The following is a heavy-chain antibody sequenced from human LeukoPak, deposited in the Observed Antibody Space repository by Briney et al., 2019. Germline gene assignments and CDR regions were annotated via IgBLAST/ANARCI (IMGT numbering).Heavy chain of an antibody. J-gene: IGHJ2*01. CDR3: ARDSDTWYFDL. CDR1: GASISSDY. CDR2: IYHSGRT. D-gene: IGHD1-26*01. V-gene: IGHV4-59*01. Sequence: SETLSLTCIVSGASISSDYWSWIRQPPGKGLEWMGYIYHSGRTDYNPSLKSRVTISVDTSKNHFFLKVSSVTAADTAVYYCARDSDTWYFDLWGRGTLVTVSS.